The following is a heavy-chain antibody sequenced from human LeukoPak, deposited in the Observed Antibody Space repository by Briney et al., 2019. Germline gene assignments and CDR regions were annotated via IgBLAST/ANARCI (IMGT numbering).Heavy chain of an antibody. CDR2: ISAYNGNT. Sequence: ASVNVSCKASVYTFPNYAILWVRQAPGQGVEWVGWISAYNGNTELAQKFQGRVTLATDASTSTAYVELRSLTSDDTAVYFCARGGSRSRRGDDAFYIWGQGTMVSLFS. CDR3: ARGGSRSRRGDDAFYI. V-gene: IGHV1-18*01. CDR1: VYTFPNYA. D-gene: IGHD3-10*01. J-gene: IGHJ3*02.